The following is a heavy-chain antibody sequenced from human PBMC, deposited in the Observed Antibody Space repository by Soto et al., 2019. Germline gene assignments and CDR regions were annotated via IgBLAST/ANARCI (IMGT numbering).Heavy chain of an antibody. V-gene: IGHV5-51*01. CDR1: GYSFSDYL. J-gene: IGHJ4*02. CDR3: ARAPTGRHGSNRFDY. CDR2: MYPGDSDT. D-gene: IGHD2-15*01. Sequence: GESLKISCEASGYSFSDYLIGWVRQMPGKGLEWMGIMYPGDSDTRYSPSFQGQVTISADKSISTAYLQWSSLKASDTAMYYCARAPTGRHGSNRFDYCGQGTLVTVSS.